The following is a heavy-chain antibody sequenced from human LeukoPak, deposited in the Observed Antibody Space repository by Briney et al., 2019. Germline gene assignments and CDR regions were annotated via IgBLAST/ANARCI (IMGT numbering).Heavy chain of an antibody. CDR2: IGVRTGQT. J-gene: IGHJ4*02. CDR1: GYMFVSRG. CDR3: VRDNSGRAGVSLDL. D-gene: IGHD3-10*01. V-gene: IGHV1-18*01. Sequence: ASVKVFCKASGYMFVSRGFTWVRQAPGQGLEWMGWIGVRTGQTQFAQQFRDRFTMTTNTSTTTAFMELKSLRPDDTAVYYCVRDNSGRAGVSLDLWGQGTQVIVSS.